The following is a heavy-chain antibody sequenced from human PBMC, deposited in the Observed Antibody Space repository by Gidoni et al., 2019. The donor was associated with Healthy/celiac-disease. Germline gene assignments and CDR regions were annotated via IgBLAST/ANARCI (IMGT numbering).Heavy chain of an antibody. CDR1: GGSISSGSYY. Sequence: QVQLQESGPGLVKPSQTLSLTCTVSGGSISSGSYYWSWIRQPAGKGLEWIGRIYTSGSTNYNPSLKSRVTMSGDTSKNQFSLKLSSVTAADTAVYYCARDRVSVAGNNWFDPWGQGTLVTVSS. V-gene: IGHV4-61*02. CDR3: ARDRVSVAGNNWFDP. CDR2: IYTSGST. J-gene: IGHJ5*02. D-gene: IGHD6-19*01.